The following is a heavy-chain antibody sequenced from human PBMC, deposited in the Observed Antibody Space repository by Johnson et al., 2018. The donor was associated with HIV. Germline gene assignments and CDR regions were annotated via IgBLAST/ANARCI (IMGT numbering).Heavy chain of an antibody. V-gene: IGHV3-30*04. Sequence: QVQLVESGGGVVQPGRSLRLSCAASGFTFSRYAMHWVRQAPGKGLEWVAVISYDGSNKYYADSVKGRFTISRDNSKNTLYLQMNSLRAEDTAVYYCAREWNGRWCGEEKAFDIWGQGTMVTVSS. D-gene: IGHD3-10*01. CDR1: GFTFSRYA. J-gene: IGHJ3*02. CDR3: AREWNGRWCGEEKAFDI. CDR2: ISYDGSNK.